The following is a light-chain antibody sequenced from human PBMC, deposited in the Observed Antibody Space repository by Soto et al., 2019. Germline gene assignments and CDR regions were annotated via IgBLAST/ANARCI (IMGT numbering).Light chain of an antibody. V-gene: IGKV3-15*01. CDR1: QRVSSN. CDR2: GAS. J-gene: IGKJ2*01. CDR3: QQNNNWPLYT. Sequence: EIGMTQAPATLSVSPGESATLSCRASQRVSSNLAWYEQKPGQAPRLLIYGASTRATGIPARFSGSGSGTAFTLTISSLQSEDFAVYYCQQNNNWPLYTFGQGTKLEIK.